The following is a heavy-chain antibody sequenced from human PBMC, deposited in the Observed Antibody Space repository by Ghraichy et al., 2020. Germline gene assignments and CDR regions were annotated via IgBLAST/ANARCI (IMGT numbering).Heavy chain of an antibody. CDR1: GFSFSRFN. V-gene: IGHV3-33*03. CDR2: VWFHGTNA. J-gene: IGHJ6*03. D-gene: IGHD2-21*01. Sequence: GGSLRLSCEASGFSFSRFNMHGVRQAPGKGLEWLAVVWFHGTNAYYADSVRGRMTISRDNSRNSIFLQVDNVGIEDTALYFCAIGIDSDVIDEAKSHYYYYYMDVWGNGTAVRVSS. CDR3: AIGIDSDVIDEAKSHYYYYYMDV.